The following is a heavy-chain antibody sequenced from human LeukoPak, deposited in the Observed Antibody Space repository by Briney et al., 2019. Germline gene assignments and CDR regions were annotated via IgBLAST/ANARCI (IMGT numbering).Heavy chain of an antibody. CDR3: AIDPGSNTFDY. Sequence: PGGSLSLSCAASGFTVSSNYMSWVRQAPGKGLEWVSVIYSGGSTYYADSVKGRFTISRDNSKNTLYLQMNSLRAEDTAVYYCAIDPGSNTFDYWGQGTLVTVTS. J-gene: IGHJ4*02. CDR2: IYSGGST. V-gene: IGHV3-53*01. CDR1: GFTVSSNY. D-gene: IGHD5-18*01.